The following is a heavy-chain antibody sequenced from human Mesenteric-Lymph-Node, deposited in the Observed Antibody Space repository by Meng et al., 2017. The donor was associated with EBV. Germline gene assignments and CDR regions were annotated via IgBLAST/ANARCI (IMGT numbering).Heavy chain of an antibody. J-gene: IGHJ4*02. CDR1: GGTVSSGTYY. CDR2: IYYSGST. V-gene: IGHV4-61*01. D-gene: IGHD2-15*01. CDR3: VRGAAVGPRYFDS. Sequence: VRLQGSGPGLRKPSGPLSLTFIVSGGTVSSGTYYWSWMRLPPGKGLEWIGHIYYSGSTNYNPSLKSRVTISLDTSKNQFSLNLSSMTAADTAVYYCVRGAAVGPRYFDSWGQGALVTVSS.